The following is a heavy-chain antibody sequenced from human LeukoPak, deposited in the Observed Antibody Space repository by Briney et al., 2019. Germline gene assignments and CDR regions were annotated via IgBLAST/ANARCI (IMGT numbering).Heavy chain of an antibody. CDR1: GFTFSSYA. CDR2: ISYDGSNK. J-gene: IGHJ4*02. V-gene: IGHV3-30-3*01. D-gene: IGHD3-16*01. Sequence: GGSLRLSCAASGFTFSSYAMHWVRQAPGKGLEWVAVISYDGSNKYYADSVKGRFTISRDNSKNTLYLQTNSLRAEDTAVYYCARDRGNGAIDYWGQGTLVTVSS. CDR3: ARDRGNGAIDY.